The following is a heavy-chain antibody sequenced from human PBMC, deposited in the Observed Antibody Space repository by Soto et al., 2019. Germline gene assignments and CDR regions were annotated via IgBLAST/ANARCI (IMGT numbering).Heavy chain of an antibody. CDR3: VREGEPYSRACRKCGAYDY. V-gene: IGHV3-23*01. CDR2: ISVSGDST. Sequence: PGGSLRLSCAASGFTFSTYAMNWVRQAPGKGLEWVSTISVSGDSTYYADSVKGRFAISRDNSKNSLYLQVNSLRAEDTAVYYCVREGEPYSRACRKCGAYDYWGQGNVVTVSS. D-gene: IGHD4-4*01. CDR1: GFTFSTYA. J-gene: IGHJ4*02.